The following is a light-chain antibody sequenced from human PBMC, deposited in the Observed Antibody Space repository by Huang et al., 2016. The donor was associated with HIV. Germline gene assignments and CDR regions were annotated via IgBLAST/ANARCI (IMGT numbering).Light chain of an antibody. J-gene: IGKJ5*01. CDR2: AAS. Sequence: EIVLTQSPGTLSLSPGQRATLSCRASQSVSSSYLAWYQQKPGQAPRLLIYAASSRASGIPNRFRGSGSGTDFTLTISRLEPEDFAVYFCQQYGSSPQTFGQGTRLEIK. CDR3: QQYGSSPQT. V-gene: IGKV3-20*01. CDR1: QSVSSSY.